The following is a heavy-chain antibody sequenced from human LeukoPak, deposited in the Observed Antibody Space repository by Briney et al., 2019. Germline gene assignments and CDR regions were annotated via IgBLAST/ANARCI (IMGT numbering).Heavy chain of an antibody. CDR1: DYYISSGYY. CDR2: IYHSGST. V-gene: IGHV4-38-2*02. J-gene: IGHJ4*02. D-gene: IGHD4/OR15-4a*01. Sequence: SETLSLTCTVSDYYISSGYYWGWIRQPPGEGLEWIGSIYHSGSTYYNPSLKSRVTISVDTSKNQFSLKLSSVTAADTAVYYCARGDLHGATSYAFDYWGQGTLVTVSS. CDR3: ARGDLHGATSYAFDY.